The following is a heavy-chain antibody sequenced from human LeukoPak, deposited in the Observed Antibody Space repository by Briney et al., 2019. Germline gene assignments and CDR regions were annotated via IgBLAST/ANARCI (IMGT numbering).Heavy chain of an antibody. V-gene: IGHV3-23*01. J-gene: IGHJ5*02. CDR1: GFTFSSYA. CDR2: ISGSGGGT. D-gene: IGHD3-10*01. Sequence: GGSLRLSCAASGFTFSSYAMSWVRQAPGKGLEWVSAISGSGGGTSYADSVKGRFTVSRDNSKNTFYLQMNSLRAEDTAVYYCASGYSYSSGSYHPWGQGTLVTVSS. CDR3: ASGYSYSSGSYHP.